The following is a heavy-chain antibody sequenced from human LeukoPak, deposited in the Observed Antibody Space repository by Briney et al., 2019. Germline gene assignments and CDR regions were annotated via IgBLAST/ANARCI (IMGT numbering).Heavy chain of an antibody. V-gene: IGHV3-48*02. D-gene: IGHD4-23*01. CDR1: GFTFSSYS. J-gene: IGHJ4*02. CDR2: IGTSSSTI. CDR3: ARHDYGGNSGDY. Sequence: PGGSLRLSCAASGFTFSSYSMNWVRQAPGKGLEWVSYIGTSSSTIYYADSVKGRFTTSRDNAKNSLYLQMNSLRDEDTAVYYCARHDYGGNSGDYWGQGTLVTVSS.